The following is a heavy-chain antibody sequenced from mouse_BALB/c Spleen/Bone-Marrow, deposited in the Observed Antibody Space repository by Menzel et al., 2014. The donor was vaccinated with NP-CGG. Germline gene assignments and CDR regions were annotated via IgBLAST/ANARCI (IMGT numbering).Heavy chain of an antibody. D-gene: IGHD2-4*01. J-gene: IGHJ2*01. Sequence: QVQLKESGAELVKPGASVKLSCEASGYTFTSYYMYWVKQRPGQGLEWIGEINPSNGGTNFNEKFKSKATLTVDKSSSTAYMQLSSLTSEDSAVYYCTRSTMITYFDYWGQGTTLTVSS. V-gene: IGHV1S81*02. CDR3: TRSTMITYFDY. CDR2: INPSNGGT. CDR1: GYTFTSYY.